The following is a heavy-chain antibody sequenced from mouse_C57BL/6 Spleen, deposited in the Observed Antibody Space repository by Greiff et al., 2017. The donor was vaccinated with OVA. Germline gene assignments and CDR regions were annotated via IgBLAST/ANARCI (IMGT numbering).Heavy chain of an antibody. CDR3: ARGTTVVGSDY. V-gene: IGHV3-6*01. Sequence: VQLQQSGPGLVKPSQSLSLTCSVTGYSITSGYYWNWIRQFPGNKLEWMGYISYDGSNNYNPSLKNRISITRDTSKNQFFLKLNSVTTEDTATYYCARGTTVVGSDYWGQGTTLTVSS. D-gene: IGHD1-1*01. CDR1: GYSITSGYY. CDR2: ISYDGSN. J-gene: IGHJ2*01.